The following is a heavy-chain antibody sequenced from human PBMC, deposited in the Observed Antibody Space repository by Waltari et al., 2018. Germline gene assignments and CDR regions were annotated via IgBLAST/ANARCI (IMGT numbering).Heavy chain of an antibody. J-gene: IGHJ4*02. CDR2: SYSHGTT. Sequence: QLQLQESGPGLVRPSETLSLSCTVSGGSISGSPLYWGWIRQPPGKGLESVAISYSHGTTSDADSVKGRFTISRDNSKNTRFLQMSSVRVDDTAMYYCTTRVAISGVPGMPDYWGQGTLVTVSS. D-gene: IGHD2-15*01. V-gene: IGHV4-39*01. CDR3: TTRVAISGVPGMPDY. CDR1: GGSISGSPLY.